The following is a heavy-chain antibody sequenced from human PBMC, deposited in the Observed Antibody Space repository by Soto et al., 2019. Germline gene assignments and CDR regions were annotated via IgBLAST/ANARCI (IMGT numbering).Heavy chain of an antibody. J-gene: IGHJ4*02. CDR3: ARVSYYDFWSGLHHDY. D-gene: IGHD3-3*01. Sequence: GGSLRLSCAASGFTFSSHWMSWVRQTPERGLEWLANIKPDGSEKNYGDSVKGRFTISRDNAKNSLYLQMNSLRAEDTAVYYCARVSYYDFWSGLHHDYWGQGTLVTVSS. V-gene: IGHV3-7*01. CDR2: IKPDGSEK. CDR1: GFTFSSHW.